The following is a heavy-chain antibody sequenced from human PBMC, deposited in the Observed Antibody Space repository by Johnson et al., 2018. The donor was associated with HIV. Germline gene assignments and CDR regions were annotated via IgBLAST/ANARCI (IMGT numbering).Heavy chain of an antibody. J-gene: IGHJ3*02. V-gene: IGHV3-23*04. Sequence: VQLVESGGGLVQPGGSLRLSCAASGFTFSSYAMNWVRQAPGKGLEWVSVISGSGGSTYHADSVKGRFTISRDNSKNTLYLQMGSLRAEDMAVYYCARDSIPYVVVTLGAFDIWGQGTMVTVSS. CDR2: ISGSGGST. CDR3: ARDSIPYVVVTLGAFDI. D-gene: IGHD3-22*01. CDR1: GFTFSSYA.